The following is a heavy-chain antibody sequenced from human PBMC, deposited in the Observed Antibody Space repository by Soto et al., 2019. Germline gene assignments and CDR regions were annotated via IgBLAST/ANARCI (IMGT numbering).Heavy chain of an antibody. D-gene: IGHD6-19*01. CDR2: ISYDGSNK. CDR3: AKVAGHSSGWYEGYYGMDV. J-gene: IGHJ6*02. CDR1: GFTFSSYG. Sequence: SLRLSCAASGFTFSSYGMHWVRQAPGKGLEWVAVISYDGSNKYYADSVKGRFTISRDNSKNTLYLQMNSLRAEDTAVYYCAKVAGHSSGWYEGYYGMDVWGQGTTVTVSS. V-gene: IGHV3-30*18.